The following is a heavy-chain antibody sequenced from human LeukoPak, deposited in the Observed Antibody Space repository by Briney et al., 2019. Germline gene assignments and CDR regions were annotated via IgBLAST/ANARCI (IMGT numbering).Heavy chain of an antibody. Sequence: GGSLRLSCAASGFTFSSYAMSWVRQAPGKGLEWVLAISGSGGSTYYADSVKGRFTISRDNSKNTLYLQMNSLRAEDTAVYYCARDTNYIYYYGMDVWGQGTTVTVSS. V-gene: IGHV3-23*01. CDR3: ARDTNYIYYYGMDV. CDR1: GFTFSSYA. CDR2: ISGSGGST. D-gene: IGHD4/OR15-4a*01. J-gene: IGHJ6*02.